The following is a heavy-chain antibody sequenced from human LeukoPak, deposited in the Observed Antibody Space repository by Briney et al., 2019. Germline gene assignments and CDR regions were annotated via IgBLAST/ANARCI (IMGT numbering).Heavy chain of an antibody. CDR3: ARIIAVAGTNFDY. CDR1: GYTFTGYY. V-gene: IGHV1-2*02. J-gene: IGHJ4*02. Sequence: ASVKGSCKASGYTFTGYYMHWVRQAPGQGLEWMGWINPNSGGTNYAQKFQGRVTMTRDTSISTAYMELSRLRSDDTAVYYCARIIAVAGTNFDYWGQGTLVTVSS. CDR2: INPNSGGT. D-gene: IGHD6-19*01.